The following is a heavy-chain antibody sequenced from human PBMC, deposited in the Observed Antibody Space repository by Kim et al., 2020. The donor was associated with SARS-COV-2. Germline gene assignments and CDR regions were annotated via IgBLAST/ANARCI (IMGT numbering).Heavy chain of an antibody. V-gene: IGHV1-69*13. D-gene: IGHD1-7*01. Sequence: SVRVSCKASGGTFSSYAISWVRQAPGQGLEWMGGIIPIFGTTNYAQKFQGRVTITADESTSTAYMELSSLRSEDTAVYYCAHELKTSYYYYYGMDVWGQGTTVTVSS. CDR1: GGTFSSYA. CDR3: AHELKTSYYYYYGMDV. CDR2: IIPIFGTT. J-gene: IGHJ6*02.